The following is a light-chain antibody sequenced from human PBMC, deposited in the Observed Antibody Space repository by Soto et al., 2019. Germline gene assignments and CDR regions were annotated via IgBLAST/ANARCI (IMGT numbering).Light chain of an antibody. CDR2: GAS. J-gene: IGKJ5*01. CDR1: QSVSSR. CDR3: QHYVERSPIT. Sequence: IVLTQSPVTLSLSPGERATLSCRASQSVSSRLAWYQQKPGQAPRLLISGASSRATGIPDRFSGSGSGTDFTLTISRLEPEDFALYYCQHYVERSPITFGQGTRLENK. V-gene: IGKV3-20*01.